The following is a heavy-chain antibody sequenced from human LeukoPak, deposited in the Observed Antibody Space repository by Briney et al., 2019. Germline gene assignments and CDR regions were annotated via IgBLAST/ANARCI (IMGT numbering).Heavy chain of an antibody. CDR2: ISAYNGHT. Sequence: GASVTVSCKGSGYPFSSYGITWVRQAPGQGLAWVGWISAYNGHTQYGQNVQGRVTMTTETSTTTAYLELRNLTSDDTAVYFCASGAYYPFDFWGQGTLVTVSS. D-gene: IGHD1-26*01. V-gene: IGHV1-18*01. J-gene: IGHJ4*02. CDR3: ASGAYYPFDF. CDR1: GYPFSSYG.